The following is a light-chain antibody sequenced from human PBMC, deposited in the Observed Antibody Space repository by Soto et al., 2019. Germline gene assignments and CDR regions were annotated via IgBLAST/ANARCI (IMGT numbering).Light chain of an antibody. CDR1: SSNIGSNT. Sequence: QAVVTQPPSVSGTPGQRVTISCSGSSSNIGSNTVNWYQHLPGTAPKLLIYSNNRRPSGIPDRFSGSRSGTSASLAMSGLHSADEADYYCSAWDDSMNGWVFGGGTQLTVL. CDR2: SNN. CDR3: SAWDDSMNGWV. J-gene: IGLJ3*02. V-gene: IGLV1-44*01.